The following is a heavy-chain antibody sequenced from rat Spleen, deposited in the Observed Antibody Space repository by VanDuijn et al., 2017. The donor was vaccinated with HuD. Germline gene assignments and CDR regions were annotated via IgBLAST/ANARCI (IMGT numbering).Heavy chain of an antibody. Sequence: EVQLVESGGGSVQPGRSLKLSCAASGITLSNYGMAWVRQAPTKGLEWVATISYDGSKTYYRDSVKGRFTISRDNAKSTLYLQMDSLRSEDTATYYCARHPIWNPYWGQGVMVTVSS. D-gene: IGHD1-3*01. V-gene: IGHV5-29*01. CDR2: ISYDGSKT. CDR3: ARHPIWNPY. CDR1: GITLSNYG. J-gene: IGHJ2*01.